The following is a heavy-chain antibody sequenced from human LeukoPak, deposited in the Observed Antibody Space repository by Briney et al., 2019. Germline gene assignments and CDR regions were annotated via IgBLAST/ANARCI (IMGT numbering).Heavy chain of an antibody. Sequence: ASVKVSCKASGYTFTSYYMHWVRQAPGQGLEWMGIINPSGGSTSYTQKFQGRVTMTRDTSTSTVYMELSSLRSEDTAVYYCARGQQHYSPRGHWFDPWGQGTLVTVSS. CDR3: ARGQQHYSPRGHWFDP. CDR1: GYTFTSYY. CDR2: INPSGGST. D-gene: IGHD6-13*01. J-gene: IGHJ5*02. V-gene: IGHV1-46*01.